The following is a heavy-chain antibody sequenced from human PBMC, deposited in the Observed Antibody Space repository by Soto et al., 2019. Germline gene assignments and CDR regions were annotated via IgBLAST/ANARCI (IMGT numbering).Heavy chain of an antibody. J-gene: IGHJ4*02. V-gene: IGHV4-4*07. CDR3: ARESDSGSYYFDY. CDR2: IYSSGTT. CDR1: GISIDNYY. Sequence: PSETLSLTCTVSGISIDNYYCSWIRQSAGKGLEWIGRIYSSGTTNYNPSLKSRVTMSVDMSKNHFSLRMSSVTAADTAVYYCARESDSGSYYFDYWGRGTLVTVSS. D-gene: IGHD3-10*01.